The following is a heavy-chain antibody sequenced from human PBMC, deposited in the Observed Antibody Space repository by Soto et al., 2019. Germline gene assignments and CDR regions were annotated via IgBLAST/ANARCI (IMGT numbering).Heavy chain of an antibody. CDR2: INPSGGST. J-gene: IGHJ6*02. CDR1: GYTFTSYY. CDR3: ASQSAYSNYNQGYYYGMDV. V-gene: IGHV1-46*01. Sequence: QVQLVQSGAEVKKPGASVKVSCKASGYTFTSYYMHWVRQAPGKGLVWMGIINPSGGSTSYAQKCQGRVTMTRDTSTSTVYMELSSLRSEDTAVYYWASQSAYSNYNQGYYYGMDVWGQGTTVTVSS. D-gene: IGHD4-4*01.